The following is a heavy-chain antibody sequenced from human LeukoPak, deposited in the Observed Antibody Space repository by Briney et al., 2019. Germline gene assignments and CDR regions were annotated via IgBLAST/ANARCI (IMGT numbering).Heavy chain of an antibody. CDR2: ISSSSSTI. D-gene: IGHD3-9*01. J-gene: IGHJ5*02. Sequence: GGSLRLSCAASGFTFSSYSMNWVRQAPGKGLEWVSYISSSSSTIYYADSVKGRLTISRDNSKNTLYLQMNSLRGEDTAVYYCARAAAETGSFRDNWFDPWGQGTLVTVSS. CDR1: GFTFSSYS. V-gene: IGHV3-48*01. CDR3: ARAAAETGSFRDNWFDP.